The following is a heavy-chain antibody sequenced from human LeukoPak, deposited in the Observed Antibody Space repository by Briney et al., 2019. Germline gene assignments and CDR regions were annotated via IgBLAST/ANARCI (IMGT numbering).Heavy chain of an antibody. CDR3: ARDSSSYWFFDL. CDR1: GFTFSSYE. J-gene: IGHJ2*01. Sequence: GGSLRLSCAASGFTFSSYEINWVRQAPGKGLEWVSCISSSGSTIYYADSVKGRFTISRDNAKNSLFLQMNSLRAEDTAVYYCARDSSSYWFFDLWGRGTLVTVSS. CDR2: ISSSGSTI. V-gene: IGHV3-48*03.